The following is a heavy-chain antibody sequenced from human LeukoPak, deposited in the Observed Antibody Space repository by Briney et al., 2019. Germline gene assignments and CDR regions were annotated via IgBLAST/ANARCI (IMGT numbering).Heavy chain of an antibody. Sequence: PSETLSLTCAVYGGSFSGYYWSWIRQPPGKGLEWIGEINHSGSTNYNPSLKSRGTVSVDKSKKQFSLGRSSVTAADTAVYYCARGRSGDYVWGSYLRGVRNYFDYWGQGTLVTVSS. CDR1: GGSFSGYY. J-gene: IGHJ4*02. V-gene: IGHV4-34*01. CDR3: ARGRSGDYVWGSYLRGVRNYFDY. D-gene: IGHD3-16*01. CDR2: INHSGST.